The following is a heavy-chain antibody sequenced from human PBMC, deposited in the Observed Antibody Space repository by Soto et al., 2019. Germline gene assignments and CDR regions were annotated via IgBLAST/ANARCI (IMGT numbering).Heavy chain of an antibody. V-gene: IGHV1-69*08. CDR3: ARDLDSGYDWIVGY. CDR1: GGTFSRYT. CDR2: IVPLVDIT. D-gene: IGHD5-12*01. Sequence: QVQLVQSGAEVKKPGSSVKVSCEASGGTFSRYTISWVRQAPGQGLEWMGRIVPLVDITNYAQKFQGRVTITADKSASPVYMELRGLRSEATAIYYCARDLDSGYDWIVGYWGQGTLVTVSS. J-gene: IGHJ4*02.